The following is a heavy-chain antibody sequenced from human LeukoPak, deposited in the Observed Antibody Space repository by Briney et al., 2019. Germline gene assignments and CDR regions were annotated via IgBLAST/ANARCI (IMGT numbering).Heavy chain of an antibody. Sequence: PSASVKVSCKASGYTFSDFGITWVRQAPGQGVEWMGWIGAYNDNTNYPQKFQGRVTLTTDTSTSTAYMELRSLTSDDTALYYCARAGAAVTMFFDFWGQGTLVTVSS. CDR2: IGAYNDNT. J-gene: IGHJ4*02. D-gene: IGHD4-17*01. V-gene: IGHV1-18*01. CDR1: GYTFSDFG. CDR3: ARAGAAVTMFFDF.